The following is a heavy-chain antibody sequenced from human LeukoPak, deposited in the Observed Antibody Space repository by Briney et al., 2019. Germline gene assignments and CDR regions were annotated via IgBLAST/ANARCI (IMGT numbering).Heavy chain of an antibody. V-gene: IGHV1-69*05. CDR1: GGTFSSYA. CDR3: ARDTESTVTTYYFDY. D-gene: IGHD4-17*01. CDR2: IIPIFGTA. Sequence: SVKVSCKASGGTFSSYAISWVRQAPGQGLEWMGGIIPIFGTANYAQKFQGRVTMTRDTSTSTVYMELSSLRSEDTAVYYCARDTESTVTTYYFDYWGQGTLVTVSS. J-gene: IGHJ4*02.